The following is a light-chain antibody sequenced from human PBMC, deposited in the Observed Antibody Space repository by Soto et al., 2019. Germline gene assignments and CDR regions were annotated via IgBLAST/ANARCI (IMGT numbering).Light chain of an antibody. CDR3: QHYGGVWT. J-gene: IGKJ5*01. Sequence: IQMTQSPSTLSGSVGDRVTITCRASQTISSWLAWYQQKPGKAPKLLIYKASTLKSGVPSRFSGSGSGTEFTLTISSLQPDDFATYHCQHYGGVWTFGQGTRLEIK. CDR2: KAS. CDR1: QTISSW. V-gene: IGKV1-5*03.